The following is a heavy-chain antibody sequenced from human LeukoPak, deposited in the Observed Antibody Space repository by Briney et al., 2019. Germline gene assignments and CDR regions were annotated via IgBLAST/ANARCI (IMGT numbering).Heavy chain of an antibody. J-gene: IGHJ4*02. CDR2: LSSDGGNK. Sequence: GGSLILSCAASGFIFSSYSIHWVRQAPGKGLEWVAVLSSDGGNKFYADSVKGRFSISRDNSKNTLYLQMTSLRTEDTAVYYCARDRAYSGNDATYFDGWGQGTLVTVSS. CDR1: GFIFSSYS. V-gene: IGHV3-30-3*01. CDR3: ARDRAYSGNDATYFDG. D-gene: IGHD5-12*01.